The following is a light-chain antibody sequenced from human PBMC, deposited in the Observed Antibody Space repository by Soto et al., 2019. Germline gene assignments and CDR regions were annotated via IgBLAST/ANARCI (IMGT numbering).Light chain of an antibody. CDR1: NIGSKR. CDR3: QVWDITTDHYV. CDR2: YDS. J-gene: IGLJ1*01. Sequence: SYELTQPPSVSVAPEKTARLTCGGDNIGSKRVHWYRQKPGQAPVLVIYYDSDRPSGITERFSGSNSGNTATLTINRVEAGDDDDDYCQVWDITTDHYVFGTGTKLTVL. V-gene: IGLV3-21*04.